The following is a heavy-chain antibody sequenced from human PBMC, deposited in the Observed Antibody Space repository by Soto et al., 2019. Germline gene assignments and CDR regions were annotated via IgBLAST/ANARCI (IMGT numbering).Heavy chain of an antibody. Sequence: QVQLVQSGAEVKKPGASVKVSCKASGYTFTGYYMHCERQAPGQGLEWMGWINPNSGGTNYAQKFQGWVTMTRDTSISTAYMELSRLRSDDTAVYYCARAMWRELSPLGYWGQGALVTVSS. V-gene: IGHV1-2*04. D-gene: IGHD3-16*02. CDR3: ARAMWRELSPLGY. CDR2: INPNSGGT. CDR1: GYTFTGYY. J-gene: IGHJ4*02.